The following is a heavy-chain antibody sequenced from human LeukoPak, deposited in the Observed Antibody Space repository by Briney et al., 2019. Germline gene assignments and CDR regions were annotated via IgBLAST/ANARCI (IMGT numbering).Heavy chain of an antibody. Sequence: SETLSLTCTVSGGSINVYYWSWIRQPPGTGLEWIGYIYYSGSTNYNPALKSRVTISVHPSKNQFSLNLSAVTAADTAVYYCARLHFAAAEEFDPWGQGTLVTVSS. V-gene: IGHV4-59*08. CDR3: ARLHFAAAEEFDP. J-gene: IGHJ5*02. CDR2: IYYSGST. CDR1: GGSINVYY. D-gene: IGHD6-13*01.